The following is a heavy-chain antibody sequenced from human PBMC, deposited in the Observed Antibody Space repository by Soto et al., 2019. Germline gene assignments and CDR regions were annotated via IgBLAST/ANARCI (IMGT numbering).Heavy chain of an antibody. V-gene: IGHV4-31*01. D-gene: IGHD4-17*01. Sequence: QVQLQESGPGLVKPSQTLSLTCTVSGGSINGGGYYWSWIRQRPGKGLEWIGSIYYSGNTYYSPSLKSLVTISVDTSKNHFSLRLNSVTAADTAMYYCARDPSYGDYSYYGMDVWGQGTTVTVSS. CDR3: ARDPSYGDYSYYGMDV. J-gene: IGHJ6*02. CDR1: GGSINGGGYY. CDR2: IYYSGNT.